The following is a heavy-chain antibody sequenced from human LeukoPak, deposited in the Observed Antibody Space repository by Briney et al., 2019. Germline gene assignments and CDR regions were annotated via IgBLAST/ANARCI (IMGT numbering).Heavy chain of an antibody. V-gene: IGHV4-34*01. Sequence: TSETLSLTCAAYGGSFSGYYWNWIRQPPGKGLEWIGEINHSGSTNYNPSLKSRVTMSVDTSKNQFSLKLSSVTAADTAVYYCAPLDHDILTGPPNYWGQGTLVTVSS. CDR1: GGSFSGYY. CDR3: APLDHDILTGPPNY. J-gene: IGHJ4*02. CDR2: INHSGST. D-gene: IGHD3-9*01.